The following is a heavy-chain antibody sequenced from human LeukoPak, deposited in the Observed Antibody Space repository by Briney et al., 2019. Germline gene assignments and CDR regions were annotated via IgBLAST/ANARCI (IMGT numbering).Heavy chain of an antibody. Sequence: GGSLRLSCAASGFTFSSYSMNWVRQAPGKGLEWVSSISSSSSYTYYADSVKGRFTISRDNAKNSLYLQMNSLRAEDTAVYYCARAVYYYDSSGIFDYWGQGTLVTVSS. J-gene: IGHJ4*02. D-gene: IGHD3-22*01. CDR2: ISSSSSYT. CDR3: ARAVYYYDSSGIFDY. CDR1: GFTFSSYS. V-gene: IGHV3-21*01.